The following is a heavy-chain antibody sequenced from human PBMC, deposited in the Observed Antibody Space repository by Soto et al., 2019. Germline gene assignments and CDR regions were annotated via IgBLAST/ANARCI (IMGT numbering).Heavy chain of an antibody. V-gene: IGHV3-33*01. CDR1: GFTFSSYG. D-gene: IGHD3-3*01. CDR2: IWYDGSNK. Sequence: GGSLRLSCAASGFTFSSYGMHWVRQAPGKGLEWVAVIWYDGSNKYYADSVKGRFTISRDNSKNTLYLQMNSLRAEDTAVYYCARDASESIVWSGYQNNYYYYYMDVWGKGTTVTVSS. J-gene: IGHJ6*03. CDR3: ARDASESIVWSGYQNNYYYYYMDV.